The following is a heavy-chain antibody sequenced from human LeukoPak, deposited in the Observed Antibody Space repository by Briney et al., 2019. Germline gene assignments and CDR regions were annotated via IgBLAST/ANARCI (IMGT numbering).Heavy chain of an antibody. CDR3: ARDGGYSSGWYDYYYYGMDV. Sequence: GGSLRLSCAASGFTFSSYSMNWVRQAPGKGLEWVSSISSSSSYIYYADSVKGRFTISRDNAKNSLYLQMNSLRAEDTAVYYCARDGGYSSGWYDYYYYGMDVWGQGTTVTVSS. D-gene: IGHD6-19*01. CDR1: GFTFSSYS. J-gene: IGHJ6*02. CDR2: ISSSSSYI. V-gene: IGHV3-21*01.